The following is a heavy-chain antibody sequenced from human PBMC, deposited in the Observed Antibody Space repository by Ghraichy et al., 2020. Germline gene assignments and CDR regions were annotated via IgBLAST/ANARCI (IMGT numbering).Heavy chain of an antibody. D-gene: IGHD3-10*01. Sequence: SQTLTLTCTVSGGSISSSSYYWGWIRQPPGKGLEWIGSIYYSGSTYYNPSLKSRVTISVDTSKNQFSLKLSSLTAADTAVYHCARMGGSGSYYPFDYWGQGTLVTVSS. CDR3: ARMGGSGSYYPFDY. V-gene: IGHV4-39*01. CDR2: IYYSGST. J-gene: IGHJ4*02. CDR1: GGSISSSSYY.